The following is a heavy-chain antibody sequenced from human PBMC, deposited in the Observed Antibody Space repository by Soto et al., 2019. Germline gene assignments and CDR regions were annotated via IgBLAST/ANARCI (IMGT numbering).Heavy chain of an antibody. CDR2: VSYYGGNK. CDR1: GFVFSSYG. CDR3: PKDGDSSAGNCYAAHCEC. V-gene: IGHV3-30*18. J-gene: IGHJ1*01. D-gene: IGHD2-15*01. Sequence: PGGPLRLSCADSGFVFSSYGMHWVGQAPGKGLEWLPDVSYYGGNKFDADSMKGRFLISRDNSKTTLYRQMNSLRVEETAVYYCPKDGDSSAGNCYAAHCECWGKCGLVTSSS.